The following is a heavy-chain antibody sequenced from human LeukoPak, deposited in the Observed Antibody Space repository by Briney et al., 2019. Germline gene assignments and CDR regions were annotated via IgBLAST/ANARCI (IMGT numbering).Heavy chain of an antibody. CDR1: GFTFSSYA. D-gene: IGHD6-13*01. J-gene: IGHJ6*03. Sequence: GGSLRLSCAASGFTFSSYAMSWVRQAPGKGLEWVSTISGSGGSTYYADSVKGRFTISRDNSKNTLYLQMNSLRVEDTAVYYCAKVPSSSWYPYYYYMDVWGKGTTVTVSS. CDR3: AKVPSSSWYPYYYYMDV. V-gene: IGHV3-23*01. CDR2: ISGSGGST.